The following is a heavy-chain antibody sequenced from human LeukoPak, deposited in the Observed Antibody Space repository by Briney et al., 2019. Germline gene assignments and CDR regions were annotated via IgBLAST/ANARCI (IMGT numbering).Heavy chain of an antibody. D-gene: IGHD2-2*01. CDR3: ARDPSAVPTAVNWFDP. J-gene: IGHJ5*02. CDR1: GFIFSSYS. Sequence: GGSLRLSCVASGFIFSSYSMNWVRQAPGKGLEWVSSISSTSTYIYYTDSVKGRFTISREKAKNSLYMQMDSLRAEDTAVYYCARDPSAVPTAVNWFDPWGQGTLVTVSS. V-gene: IGHV3-21*06. CDR2: ISSTSTYI.